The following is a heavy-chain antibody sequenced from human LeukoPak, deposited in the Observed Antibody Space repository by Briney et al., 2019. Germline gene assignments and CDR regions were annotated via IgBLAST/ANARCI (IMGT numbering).Heavy chain of an antibody. D-gene: IGHD4-17*01. CDR3: ARDRCINDNGDSGSEYFQH. Sequence: GGSLRLSCAASGFTFSNYGMHWVRQAPGKGLEWVAVIWYDGSKKQYADSVKGRFTISRNNSKNTLDLQMNSLGAEDTAVYYCARDRCINDNGDSGSEYFQHWGQGTLVTVSS. CDR1: GFTFSNYG. J-gene: IGHJ1*01. V-gene: IGHV3-33*01. CDR2: IWYDGSKK.